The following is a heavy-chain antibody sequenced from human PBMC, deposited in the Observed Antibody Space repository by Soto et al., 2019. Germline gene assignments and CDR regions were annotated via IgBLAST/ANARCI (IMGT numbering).Heavy chain of an antibody. CDR1: VFSFTTSGVN. J-gene: IGHJ4*02. Sequence: QITLKESGPTLVKPTQTLTLTCTVSVFSFTTSGVNVGWIRQPPGKALEWLALIFWTDDKRYSPSLKSRLTITKDTSKNQVVLTMTNMDPVDTATYYCARGYTYDFDYWGQGTLVTVSS. V-gene: IGHV2-5*01. D-gene: IGHD4-17*01. CDR2: IFWTDDK. CDR3: ARGYTYDFDY.